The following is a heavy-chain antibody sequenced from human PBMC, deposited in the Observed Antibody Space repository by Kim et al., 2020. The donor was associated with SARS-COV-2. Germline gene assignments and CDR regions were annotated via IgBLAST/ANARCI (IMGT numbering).Heavy chain of an antibody. J-gene: IGHJ4*02. V-gene: IGHV1-69*04. CDR3: ARDSYGLH. CDR1: GGTFSSYA. CDR2: IIPILGIA. D-gene: IGHD5-18*01. Sequence: SVKVSCKASGGTFSSYAISWVRQAPGQGLEWMGRIIPILGIANYAQKFQGRVTITADKSTSTAYMELSSLRSEDTAVYCCARDSYGLHWGQGTLVTVSS.